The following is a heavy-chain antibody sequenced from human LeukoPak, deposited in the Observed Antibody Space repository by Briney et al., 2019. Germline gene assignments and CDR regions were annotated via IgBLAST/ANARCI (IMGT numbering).Heavy chain of an antibody. CDR1: GFTFSDYY. J-gene: IGHJ5*02. CDR2: ISSSSTYI. D-gene: IGHD6-13*01. Sequence: GGSLRLSCAASGFTFSDYYMSWIRQAPGKGLEWVSSISSSSTYIYYADSVKGRLTISRDNAKNSLYLQMDSLRVEDTAVYYCVRDRVAATSWFDPWGQGTLVTVSS. CDR3: VRDRVAATSWFDP. V-gene: IGHV3-11*06.